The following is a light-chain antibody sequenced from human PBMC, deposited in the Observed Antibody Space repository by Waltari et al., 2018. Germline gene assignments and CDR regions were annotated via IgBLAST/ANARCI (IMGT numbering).Light chain of an antibody. Sequence: QTVVTQEPSLTVSPGGTVPPPCASSTGAVTSAYWPNWFQQKPGQAPRALIYSTDNKHSWTPARFSGSLLGGKAALTLSGVQPEDEAEYYCLLYHDGAQVFGGGTKLTVL. J-gene: IGLJ3*02. CDR2: STD. CDR1: TGAVTSAYW. CDR3: LLYHDGAQV. V-gene: IGLV7-43*01.